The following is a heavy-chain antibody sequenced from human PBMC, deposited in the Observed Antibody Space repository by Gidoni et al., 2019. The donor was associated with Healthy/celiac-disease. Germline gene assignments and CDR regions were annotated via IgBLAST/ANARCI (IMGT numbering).Heavy chain of an antibody. CDR1: GFTFRSYS. CDR3: SREHTTVENYGMDV. V-gene: IGHV3-21*01. D-gene: IGHD4-4*01. Sequence: EVQLVESGGGLVKPGGSLRLSCAASGFTFRSYSMNWVRQAPGKGLEWVSSIRSSSGNIYYADSVKGRFTISRDNAKNSLYLQMNSLRAEDTAVYYCSREHTTVENYGMDVWGQGTTVTVSS. J-gene: IGHJ6*02. CDR2: IRSSSGNI.